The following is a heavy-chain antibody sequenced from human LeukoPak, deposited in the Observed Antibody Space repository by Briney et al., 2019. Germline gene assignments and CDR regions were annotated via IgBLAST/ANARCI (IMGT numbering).Heavy chain of an antibody. CDR2: ISSSSSYI. V-gene: IGHV3-21*01. D-gene: IGHD7-27*01. CDR3: ASLYDARTGGYIDV. CDR1: GFTFSSYS. Sequence: GGSLRLSCAASGFTFSSYSMNWVRQAPGKGLEWVSSISSSSSYIYYADSVKGRFTISRDNAKNSLYLQMNSLRAEDTAVHYFASLYDARTGGYIDVWGKGTMVTVSS. J-gene: IGHJ6*03.